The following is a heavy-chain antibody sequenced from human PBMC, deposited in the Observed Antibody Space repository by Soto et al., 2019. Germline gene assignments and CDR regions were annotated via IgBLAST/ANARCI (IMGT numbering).Heavy chain of an antibody. CDR3: AKDQFTIFGVVIPPHFDY. V-gene: IGHV3-30*18. CDR2: ISYDGSNK. Sequence: GGSLRLSCAASGFTFSSYGMHWVRQAPGKGLEWVAVISYDGSNKYYADSVKGRFTISRDNSKNTLYLQMNSLRAEDTAVYYCAKDQFTIFGVVIPPHFDYWGQGTLVTVSS. D-gene: IGHD3-3*01. J-gene: IGHJ4*02. CDR1: GFTFSSYG.